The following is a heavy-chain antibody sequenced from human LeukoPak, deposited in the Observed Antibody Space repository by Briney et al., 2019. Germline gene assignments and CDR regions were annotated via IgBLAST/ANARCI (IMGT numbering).Heavy chain of an antibody. Sequence: KASETLSLTCTVSGGSFNTYYWSWIRQPPGKGLEWLGYIYYSGSTNYNPSLKSRVTISVDTSKNQFSLKLSSVTAADTAVYYCARGYCRGGSCPTFDYWGQGTLVTVSS. V-gene: IGHV4-59*01. CDR3: ARGYCRGGSCPTFDY. D-gene: IGHD2-15*01. J-gene: IGHJ4*02. CDR2: IYYSGST. CDR1: GGSFNTYY.